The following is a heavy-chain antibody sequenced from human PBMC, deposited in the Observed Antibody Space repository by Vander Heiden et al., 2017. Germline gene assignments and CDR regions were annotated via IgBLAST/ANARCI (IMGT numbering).Heavy chain of an antibody. D-gene: IGHD6-13*01. CDR2: SYGSGNT. CDR3: ARGGAAAGSYKY. Sequence: QVQLQESGPGLVKPSETLSLFCTVSGDSVTGYYWSWIRQPAGKGLEYIGRSYGSGNTNYNPSLKGRVTMSLDASRNQFSLRLSSVTAADTAVYYCARGGAAAGSYKYWGQGTLVTVSS. CDR1: GDSVTGYY. V-gene: IGHV4-4*07. J-gene: IGHJ4*02.